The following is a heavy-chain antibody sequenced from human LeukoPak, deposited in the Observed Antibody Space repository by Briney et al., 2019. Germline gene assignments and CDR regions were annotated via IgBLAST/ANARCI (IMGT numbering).Heavy chain of an antibody. V-gene: IGHV3-33*08. CDR2: IWYDGSNK. D-gene: IGHD1-1*01. J-gene: IGHJ4*02. Sequence: GGSLRLSCAASGFTFSSSGMHWVRQAPGKGLEGVAVIWYDGSNKYYADSVKGRITISRDNSKNTLYLQMNSLRAEDTAVYYCATYTGTYSGYFDYWGQGTLVTVSS. CDR1: GFTFSSSG. CDR3: ATYTGTYSGYFDY.